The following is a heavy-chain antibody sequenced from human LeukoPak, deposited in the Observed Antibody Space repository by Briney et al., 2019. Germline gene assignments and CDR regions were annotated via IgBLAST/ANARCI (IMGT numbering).Heavy chain of an antibody. CDR1: GFTLSPYT. V-gene: IGHV3-21*04. CDR2: ISSSSTYL. J-gene: IGHJ3*02. CDR3: AKGVRITMVRGAFDI. D-gene: IGHD3-10*01. Sequence: PGGSLRLSCTASGFTLSPYTMNWVRQAPGKGLEWVSSISSSSTYLDYADSLKGRFTISRDNAKNSLYLQMNSLRAEDTALYYCAKGVRITMVRGAFDIWGQGTMVTVSS.